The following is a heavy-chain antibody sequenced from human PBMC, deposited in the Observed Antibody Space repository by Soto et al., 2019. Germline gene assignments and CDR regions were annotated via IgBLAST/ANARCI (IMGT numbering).Heavy chain of an antibody. J-gene: IGHJ6*02. Sequence: QVQLVESGGGVVQPGRSLRLSCAASGFTFSSYAMHWVRQAPGKGLEWVAVISYDGSNKYYADSVKGRFTISRDNSKNTLYLQMNSLRAEDTAVYYCARTDGYSSGWFAAEHGMDVWGQGTTVTVSS. CDR3: ARTDGYSSGWFAAEHGMDV. CDR1: GFTFSSYA. V-gene: IGHV3-30-3*01. D-gene: IGHD6-19*01. CDR2: ISYDGSNK.